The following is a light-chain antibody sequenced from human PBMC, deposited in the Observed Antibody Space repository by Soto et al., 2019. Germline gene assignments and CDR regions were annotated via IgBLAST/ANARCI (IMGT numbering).Light chain of an antibody. CDR3: AAWDNRLSDHVV. J-gene: IGLJ2*01. Sequence: QSVLTQPPSASGTPGQRVTISCSGSSSNIGSNTVNWYQQFPGTAPRLLIYSNKYRPSGVPDRFSGSKSGTSASLAISGLQSEDEADYYCAAWDNRLSDHVVFGGGTKLTVL. CDR2: SNK. V-gene: IGLV1-44*01. CDR1: SSNIGSNT.